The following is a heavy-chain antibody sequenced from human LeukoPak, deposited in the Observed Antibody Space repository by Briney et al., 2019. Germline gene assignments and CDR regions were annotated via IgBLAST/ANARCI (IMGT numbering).Heavy chain of an antibody. J-gene: IGHJ4*02. Sequence: PSETLSLTCTVSGGSISSHYWSWIRQPPGKGLEWIGYIYYSGSTNYNPSLKSRVTISVDTSKNQFSLKLSSVTAADTAVYYCARDGLTGDVGFDYWGQGTLVTVSS. CDR3: ARDGLTGDVGFDY. D-gene: IGHD7-27*01. CDR1: GGSISSHY. CDR2: IYYSGST. V-gene: IGHV4-59*11.